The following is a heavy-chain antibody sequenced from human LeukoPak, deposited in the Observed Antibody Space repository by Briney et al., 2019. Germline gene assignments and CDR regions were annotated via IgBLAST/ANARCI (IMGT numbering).Heavy chain of an antibody. CDR2: IYSGGST. CDR3: ASPDSYYYGSGSLDY. D-gene: IGHD3-10*01. Sequence: PGGSLRLSCAASGFTVSSNYMSWVRQAPGKGLEWVSVIYSGGSTYYADSVKGRFTISRDNSKNTLYLQMNSLRAEDTAVYYCASPDSYYYGSGSLDYWGQGTLVTVSS. CDR1: GFTVSSNY. J-gene: IGHJ4*02. V-gene: IGHV3-66*01.